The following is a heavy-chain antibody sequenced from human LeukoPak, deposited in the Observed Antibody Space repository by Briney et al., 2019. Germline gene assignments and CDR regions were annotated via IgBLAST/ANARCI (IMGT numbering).Heavy chain of an antibody. V-gene: IGHV3-7*03. CDR1: GFTFSSYW. Sequence: HSGGSLRLSCAASGFTFSSYWMSWVRRAPGRGLEWVANIKQEGSERYYVDSVKGRFTISRDNAKNSLYLQMNSLRAEDTAVYYCAREMVRGLDFDYWGQGTLVTVSS. D-gene: IGHD3-10*01. J-gene: IGHJ4*02. CDR2: IKQEGSER. CDR3: AREMVRGLDFDY.